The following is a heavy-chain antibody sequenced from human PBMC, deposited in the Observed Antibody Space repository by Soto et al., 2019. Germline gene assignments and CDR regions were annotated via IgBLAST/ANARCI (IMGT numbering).Heavy chain of an antibody. CDR3: ARGAGSGWTNYFDY. CDR2: INSDGSST. D-gene: IGHD6-19*01. V-gene: IGHV3-74*01. Sequence: EVQLVESGGGLVQPGGSLRLSCAASGFTFSSYWMHWVRQAPGKGLVWVSRINSDGSSTSYVDSVKGRFTISRDNAKNTLYLQMNSLRAEDTAVYYCARGAGSGWTNYFDYWGQGTLVTVSS. J-gene: IGHJ4*02. CDR1: GFTFSSYW.